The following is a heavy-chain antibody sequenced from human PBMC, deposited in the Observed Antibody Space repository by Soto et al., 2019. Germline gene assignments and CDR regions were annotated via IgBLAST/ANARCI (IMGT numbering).Heavy chain of an antibody. V-gene: IGHV4-59*08. D-gene: IGHD2-15*01. J-gene: IGHJ6*03. CDR3: ASIRDYCSGASCYSGYFYYMHV. Sequence: QVQLQESGPGLVKPSETLSLTCTVSGGSISNYYWSWIRQPPGKGLEWIGYIYYSGSTNYNPSLKSRVPTAVDPSTSQCSMKLTSVTAADTAVYFCASIRDYCSGASCYSGYFYYMHVWGKGTTVTVSS. CDR1: GGSISNYY. CDR2: IYYSGST.